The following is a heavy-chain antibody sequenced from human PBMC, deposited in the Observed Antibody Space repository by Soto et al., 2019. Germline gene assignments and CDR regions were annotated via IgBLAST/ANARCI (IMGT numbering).Heavy chain of an antibody. Sequence: ASVKVSCKASGYTFTSYGISWVRQAPGQGLEWMGWISAYNGNTNYAQKLQGRVTMTTDTSTSTAYMELRSLRSDDTAVYYCARDFFTYTYEDFWSAPADWGQGTLVTVSS. D-gene: IGHD3-3*01. J-gene: IGHJ4*02. CDR2: ISAYNGNT. V-gene: IGHV1-18*04. CDR3: ARDFFTYTYEDFWSAPAD. CDR1: GYTFTSYG.